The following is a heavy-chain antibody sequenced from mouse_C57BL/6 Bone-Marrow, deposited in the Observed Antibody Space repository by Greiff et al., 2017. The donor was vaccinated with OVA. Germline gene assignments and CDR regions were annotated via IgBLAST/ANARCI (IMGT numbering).Heavy chain of an antibody. D-gene: IGHD1-1*01. CDR2: INPNNGGT. CDR3: ARWIRSTVVGDY. J-gene: IGHJ2*01. CDR1: GYTFTDYY. V-gene: IGHV1-26*01. Sequence: EVQLQQSGPELVKPGASVKISCKASGYTFTDYYMNWVKQSHGKSLEWIGDINPNNGGTSYNQKFKGKATLTVDKSSSTAYMELRSLTSEDSAVYYCARWIRSTVVGDYWGQGTTLTVSS.